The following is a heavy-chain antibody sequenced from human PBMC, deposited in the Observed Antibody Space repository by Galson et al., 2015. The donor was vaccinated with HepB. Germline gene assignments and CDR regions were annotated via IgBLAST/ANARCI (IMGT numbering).Heavy chain of an antibody. Sequence: SVKVSCKASGYTFTSYYMHWVRQAPGQGLEWMGIINPSGGSTSYAQKFQGRVTITADESTSTAYMELSSLRSGDTAVYYCARGWSDPPEWFDPWGQGTLVTVSS. V-gene: IGHV1-46*01. D-gene: IGHD1-14*01. CDR3: ARGWSDPPEWFDP. CDR1: GYTFTSYY. J-gene: IGHJ5*02. CDR2: INPSGGST.